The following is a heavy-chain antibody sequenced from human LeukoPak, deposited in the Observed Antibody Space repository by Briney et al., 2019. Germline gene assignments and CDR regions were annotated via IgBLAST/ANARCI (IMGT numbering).Heavy chain of an antibody. J-gene: IGHJ5*02. CDR2: MNPNSGNT. CDR1: GYTFTSYG. Sequence: ASVKVSCKASGYTFTSYGINWVRQATGQGLEWMGWMNPNSGNTGYAQKFQGRVTMTRNTSISTAYMELSSLRSEDTAVYYCARDDAGDIAAAGTSWFDPWGQGTLVTVSS. CDR3: ARDDAGDIAAAGTSWFDP. V-gene: IGHV1-8*02. D-gene: IGHD6-13*01.